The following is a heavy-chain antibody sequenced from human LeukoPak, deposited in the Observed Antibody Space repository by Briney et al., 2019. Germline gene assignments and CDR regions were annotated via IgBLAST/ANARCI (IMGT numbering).Heavy chain of an antibody. D-gene: IGHD2-21*01. Sequence: SVKVSCKASGGTFSSYAISWVRQAPGQGLEWMGGIIPIFGTANYALKFQGRVTITADESTSTAYMELSSLRSEDTAVYYCARDDGAYCGGDCYSGDYWGQGTLVTVSS. CDR1: GGTFSSYA. J-gene: IGHJ4*02. CDR3: ARDDGAYCGGDCYSGDY. CDR2: IIPIFGTA. V-gene: IGHV1-69*01.